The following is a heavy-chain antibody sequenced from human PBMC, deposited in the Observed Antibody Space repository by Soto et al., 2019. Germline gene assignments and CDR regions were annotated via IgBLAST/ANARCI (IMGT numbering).Heavy chain of an antibody. D-gene: IGHD4-17*01. CDR1: GFSLSTSGVG. CDR3: EHSRADYGDYGDAFDI. Sequence: QITLKESGPTLVNPTQTLTLTCTFSGFSLSTSGVGVGWIRQPPGKALEWLALIYWDDDKRYSPSLKIRLTITKDTSKNQVVLTMTNMDPVDTATYYCEHSRADYGDYGDAFDIWGQGTMVTVSS. CDR2: IYWDDDK. V-gene: IGHV2-5*02. J-gene: IGHJ3*02.